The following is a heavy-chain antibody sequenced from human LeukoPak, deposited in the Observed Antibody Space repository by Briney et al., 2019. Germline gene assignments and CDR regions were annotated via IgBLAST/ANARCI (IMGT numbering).Heavy chain of an antibody. CDR3: ARALRGPEYSLDN. V-gene: IGHV4-59*12. D-gene: IGHD3-16*01. CDR1: GASISSYY. CDR2: IYYSGTT. Sequence: SETLSLTCTVSGASISSYYWSCIRQPPGKGLEWIGYIYYSGTTHYNPSLKTRVTMSVHTSKNQVSLKLRSVSAADKAVYYCARALRGPEYSLDNWGQGTLVTVSS. J-gene: IGHJ4*02.